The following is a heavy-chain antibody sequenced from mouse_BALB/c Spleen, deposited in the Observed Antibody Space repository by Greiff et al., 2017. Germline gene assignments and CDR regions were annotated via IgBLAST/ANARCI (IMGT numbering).Heavy chain of an antibody. V-gene: IGHV7-3*02. J-gene: IGHJ3*01. CDR2: IRNKANGYTT. CDR1: GFTFTDYY. CDR3: ARDRYAFAF. D-gene: IGHD2-14*01. Sequence: DVKLVESGGGLVQPGGSLRLSCATSGFTFTDYYMSWVRQPPGKALEWLGFIRNKANGYTTEYSASVKGRFTISRDNSQSILYLQMNTLRAEDSATYCSARDRYAFAFWGEGTLVTVSA.